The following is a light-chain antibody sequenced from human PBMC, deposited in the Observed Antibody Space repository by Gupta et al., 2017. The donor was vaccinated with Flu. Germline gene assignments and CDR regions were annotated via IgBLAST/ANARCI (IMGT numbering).Light chain of an antibody. Sequence: QSALTQPASVSGSPGQSITISCTGTSSDVGGYNYVSWYQQHPGKAPKVMIYEVSHRPSGVSNRFSGSKSGNTASLTISGLQAEDEADYYCSSYTSSSTGVFGGGTKLTVL. V-gene: IGLV2-14*01. CDR1: SSDVGGYNY. CDR3: SSYTSSSTGV. CDR2: EVS. J-gene: IGLJ2*01.